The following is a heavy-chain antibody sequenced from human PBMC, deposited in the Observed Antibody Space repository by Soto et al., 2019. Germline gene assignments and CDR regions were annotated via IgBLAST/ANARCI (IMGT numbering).Heavy chain of an antibody. J-gene: IGHJ6*02. CDR1: GGSFREYY. CDR3: ARDIITVIGGEIYYYFGMDV. CDR2: INQSGTT. D-gene: IGHD3-16*01. Sequence: SETLSLTCAVNGGSFREYYWSWIRQPPGKGLEWIGEINQSGTTHYNPSLKRRVNISIDTSKNQFSLNLTSVTAADTATYFCARDIITVIGGEIYYYFGMDVWGQGTTVTVSS. V-gene: IGHV4-34*01.